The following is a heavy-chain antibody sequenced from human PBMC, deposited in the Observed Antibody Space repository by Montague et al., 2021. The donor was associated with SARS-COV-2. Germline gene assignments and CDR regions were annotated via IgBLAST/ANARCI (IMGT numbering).Heavy chain of an antibody. Sequence: SLRLSCAASGFTVSSYWMHWVRQAPGKGLVWVSHINEDGTRTNYADSVKGRFTISRDSAKNTLFLQMDSLGVEDTAVYYCARGDSSGLGYWGQGILVTVAS. J-gene: IGHJ4*02. D-gene: IGHD3-16*01. CDR1: GFTVSSYW. CDR3: ARGDSSGLGY. V-gene: IGHV3-74*01. CDR2: INEDGTRT.